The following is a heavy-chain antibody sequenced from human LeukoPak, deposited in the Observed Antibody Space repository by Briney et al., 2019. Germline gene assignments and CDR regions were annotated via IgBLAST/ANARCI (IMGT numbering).Heavy chain of an antibody. CDR3: ARGGDGYNWNY. Sequence: GASVKVSCKASGGTFSSYAISWVRQAPGQGLEWMGRIIPILGIANYAQKFQGRVTITADKSTSTAYMELSSLRSEDTAVYYCARGGDGYNWNYWGQGTLVTVSS. D-gene: IGHD5-24*01. CDR1: GGTFSSYA. V-gene: IGHV1-69*04. CDR2: IIPILGIA. J-gene: IGHJ4*02.